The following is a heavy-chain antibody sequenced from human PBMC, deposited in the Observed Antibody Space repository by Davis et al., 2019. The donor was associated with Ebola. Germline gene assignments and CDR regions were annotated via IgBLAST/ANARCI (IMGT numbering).Heavy chain of an antibody. V-gene: IGHV4-61*05. CDR2: IYYSGST. J-gene: IGHJ4*02. D-gene: IGHD6-19*01. CDR3: ARHVFGSELQWLDH. Sequence: SETLSLTCTVSGGSISSSSYYWGWIRQPPGKGLEWIGYIYYSGSTNYNPSLKSRVTISVDTSKNQFSLKLSSVTAADTAVYYCARHVFGSELQWLDHWGQGTLVTVSS. CDR1: GGSISSSSYY.